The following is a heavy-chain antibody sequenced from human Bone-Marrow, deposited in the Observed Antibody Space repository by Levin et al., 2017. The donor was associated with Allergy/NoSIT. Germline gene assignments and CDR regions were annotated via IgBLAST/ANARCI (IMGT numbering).Heavy chain of an antibody. Sequence: GESLRLSCAASGFTFSSYAMSWVRQAPGKGLEWVSAISGSGGSTYYADSVKGRFTISRDNSKNTLYLQMNSLRAEDTAVYYCAQRTGIRQWLDYWGQGTLVTVSS. CDR1: GFTFSSYA. CDR2: ISGSGGST. CDR3: AQRTGIRQWLDY. J-gene: IGHJ4*02. D-gene: IGHD6-19*01. V-gene: IGHV3-23*01.